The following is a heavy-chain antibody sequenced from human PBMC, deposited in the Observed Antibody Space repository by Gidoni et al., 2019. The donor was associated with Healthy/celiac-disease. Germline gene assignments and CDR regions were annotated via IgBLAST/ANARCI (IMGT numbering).Heavy chain of an antibody. J-gene: IGHJ1*01. V-gene: IGHV1-69*06. CDR2: IIPIFGTA. CDR1: GRPFISSA. D-gene: IGHD3-22*01. Sequence: QVQLVQSCAEVNKPGSSVKVSCKSSGRPFISSANSWVRQAPGQGLEWMGGIIPIFGTANYEQKFQGRVTITADKSTSTAYMELSSLRSEDTAVYYCARLDYDSSGEAQYFQHWGQGTLVTVSS. CDR3: ARLDYDSSGEAQYFQH.